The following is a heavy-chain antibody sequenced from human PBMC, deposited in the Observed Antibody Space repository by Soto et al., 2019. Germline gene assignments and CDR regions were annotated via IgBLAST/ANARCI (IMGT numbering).Heavy chain of an antibody. V-gene: IGHV3-33*01. D-gene: IGHD6-13*01. CDR2: IWYDGSNK. J-gene: IGHJ4*02. CDR3: AVVVAAAGTPFYY. Sequence: PGGSLRLSCAASGFTFSSYGMHWVRQAPGKGLEWVAVIWYDGSNKYYADSVKGRFTISRDNSKNTLYLQMNSLRAEDTAVYYCAVVVAAAGTPFYYWGQGTLVTVSS. CDR1: GFTFSSYG.